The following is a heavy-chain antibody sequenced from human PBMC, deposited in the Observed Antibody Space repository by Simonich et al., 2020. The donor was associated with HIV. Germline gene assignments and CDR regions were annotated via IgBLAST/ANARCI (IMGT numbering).Heavy chain of an antibody. CDR3: ARDGRKGSSTSCSDY. Sequence: ELQLVESGGGLVKPGGSLRLSCAASGFTFSSYSMNWVSKAPGKGLEWVSSISSSSHYISYADSLKGRFTISRDNAKNSLYLQMNSLRAEDTAVYYCARDGRKGSSTSCSDYWGQGTLVTVSS. D-gene: IGHD2-2*01. J-gene: IGHJ4*02. CDR1: GFTFSSYS. V-gene: IGHV3-21*01. CDR2: ISSSSHYI.